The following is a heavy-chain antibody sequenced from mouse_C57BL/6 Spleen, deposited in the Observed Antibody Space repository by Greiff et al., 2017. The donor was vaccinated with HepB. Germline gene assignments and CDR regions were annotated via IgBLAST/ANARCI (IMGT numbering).Heavy chain of an antibody. V-gene: IGHV1-42*01. CDR2: INPSTGGT. J-gene: IGHJ3*01. CDR1: GYSFTGYY. Sequence: EVQLQQSGPELVKPGASVKISCKASGYSFTGYYMNWVKQSPEKSLEWIGEINPSTGGTTYNQKFKAKATLTVDKSSSTAYMQLKSLTSEDSAVYYCATSREGAYWGQGTLVTVSA. CDR3: ATSREGAY.